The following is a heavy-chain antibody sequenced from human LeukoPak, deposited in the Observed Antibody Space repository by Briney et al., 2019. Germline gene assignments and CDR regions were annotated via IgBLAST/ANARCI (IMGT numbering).Heavy chain of an antibody. CDR2: IYYSGST. J-gene: IGHJ3*02. CDR3: ARAPIGRDDFDI. Sequence: SETLSLTCTVSGGSISSYYWSWIRQPPGKGLEWIGYIYYSGSTNYNPSLKSRVTISVDTSKNQFSLKLSSVTAADTAVYYCARAPIGRDDFDIWGQGTMVTVSS. V-gene: IGHV4-59*01. CDR1: GGSISSYY. D-gene: IGHD3-10*01.